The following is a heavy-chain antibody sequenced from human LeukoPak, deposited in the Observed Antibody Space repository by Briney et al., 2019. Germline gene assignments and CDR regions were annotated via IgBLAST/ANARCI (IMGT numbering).Heavy chain of an antibody. CDR3: AKAACGGNSYYYMDV. D-gene: IGHD2-21*01. CDR1: GFTVSSNY. CDR2: IYKGGST. J-gene: IGHJ6*03. Sequence: GGSLRLSCAASGFTVSSNYMSWVRQAPGKGLEWVSVIYKGGSTNYADSVQGRFTISRDNSKNTLYLQMNSLRAEDTAVYYCAKAACGGNSYYYMDVWGKGTTVTI. V-gene: IGHV3-66*01.